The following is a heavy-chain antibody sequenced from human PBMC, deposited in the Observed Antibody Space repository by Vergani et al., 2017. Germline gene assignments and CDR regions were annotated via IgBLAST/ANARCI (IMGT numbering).Heavy chain of an antibody. J-gene: IGHJ4*02. CDR1: GDSISSNNC. D-gene: IGHD2-2*02. CDR3: ATIGYRRWGYYFDY. CDR2: ICHTEDT. Sequence: QVLLQASGPGMVKPSETLSLTCTVSGDSISSNNCWTWVRQPPGKGLEWIGEICHTEDTKYSPSLKSRVTVSVDESRNLFSLRLNSVTAADTAVYYCATIGYRRWGYYFDYWGQGILVTVSS. V-gene: IGHV4-4*02.